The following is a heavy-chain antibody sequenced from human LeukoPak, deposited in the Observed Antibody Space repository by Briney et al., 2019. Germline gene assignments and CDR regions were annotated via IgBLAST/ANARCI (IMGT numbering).Heavy chain of an antibody. CDR2: IYYSGST. CDR3: ARARDCSSTSCYKPAFDI. Sequence: SETLSLTCTVSGGSISSSSYYWGWIRQPPGKGLEWIGSIYYSGSTYYNPSLKSRVTISVDTSKNQFSLKLSSVTAADTAVYYCARARDCSSTSCYKPAFDIWGQGTMVTVSS. D-gene: IGHD2-2*02. V-gene: IGHV4-39*01. J-gene: IGHJ3*02. CDR1: GGSISSSSYY.